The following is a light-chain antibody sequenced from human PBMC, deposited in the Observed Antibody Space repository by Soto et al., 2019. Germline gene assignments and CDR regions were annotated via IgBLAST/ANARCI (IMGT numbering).Light chain of an antibody. V-gene: IGKV1-39*01. CDR1: QSISSY. CDR3: QQYNRYSK. Sequence: DIHMTQSPSSLSASVGDRVTITCRASQSISSYLNWYQQKPGKAPKLLIYAASSLQSGVPSRFSGSGSGTEFTLTISSLQPDDSATYYCQQYNRYSKFGQGTKVDIK. CDR2: AAS. J-gene: IGKJ1*01.